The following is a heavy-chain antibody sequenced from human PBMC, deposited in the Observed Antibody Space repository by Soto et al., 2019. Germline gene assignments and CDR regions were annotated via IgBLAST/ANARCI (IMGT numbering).Heavy chain of an antibody. CDR3: ARTFSSITIFGVVTDPYYFDY. CDR2: IYYSGST. J-gene: IGHJ4*02. D-gene: IGHD3-3*01. CDR1: GGSISSGGYY. Sequence: PSETLYLTCTVSGGSISSGGYYWSWIRQHPGKGLEWIGYIYYSGSTYYNPSLKSRVTISVDTSKNQYSLKLSSVTAADTAVYYCARTFSSITIFGVVTDPYYFDYWGQGTLVTDSS. V-gene: IGHV4-31*03.